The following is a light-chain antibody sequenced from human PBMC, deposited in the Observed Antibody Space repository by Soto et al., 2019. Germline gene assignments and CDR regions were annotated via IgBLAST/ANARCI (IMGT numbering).Light chain of an antibody. V-gene: IGKV3-20*01. CDR1: QSISSSS. CDR3: QHYDSFRYS. Sequence: EIVLTQSPGTLSLSPGERATLSCRARQSISSSSLAWYQQRPGQAPRLLIYGASNRATGIPDRFSGSGSGTDFSLTISRLEPEDLAVYYCQHYDSFRYSFGQGTKLEIK. CDR2: GAS. J-gene: IGKJ2*03.